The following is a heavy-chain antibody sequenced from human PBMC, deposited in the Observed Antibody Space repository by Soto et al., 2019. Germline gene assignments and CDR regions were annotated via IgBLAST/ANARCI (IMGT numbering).Heavy chain of an antibody. Sequence: GALRLSCAASGFTFSGDAMSWVRQAPGKGLEWVSAISGSGGSTYYADSVKGRFTISRDNSKNTLYLQMNSLRAEDTAVYYCARVPYYSGSLTVYTDAFDLWGQGTMVTVS. CDR2: ISGSGGST. V-gene: IGHV3-23*01. CDR3: ARVPYYSGSLTVYTDAFDL. D-gene: IGHD3-10*01. CDR1: GFTFSGDA. J-gene: IGHJ3*01.